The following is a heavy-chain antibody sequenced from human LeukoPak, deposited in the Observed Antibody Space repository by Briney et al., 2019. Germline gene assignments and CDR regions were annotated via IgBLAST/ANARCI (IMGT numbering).Heavy chain of an antibody. CDR1: GYTFTGYY. CDR2: INPNSGGT. Sequence: ASVKVSCKASGYTFTGYYMHWVRQAPGQGLEWMGWINPNSGGTNYAQKFQGRVTMTRDTSISTAYMELSRLRSDDTAVYYCARVATPISGDAFDIWGQGTMVTVSS. V-gene: IGHV1-2*02. D-gene: IGHD5-12*01. J-gene: IGHJ3*02. CDR3: ARVATPISGDAFDI.